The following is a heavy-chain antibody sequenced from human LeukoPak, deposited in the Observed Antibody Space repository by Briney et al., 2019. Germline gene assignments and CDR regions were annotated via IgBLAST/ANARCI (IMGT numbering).Heavy chain of an antibody. J-gene: IGHJ6*02. D-gene: IGHD6-6*01. V-gene: IGHV3-9*01. CDR2: ISWNSGSI. CDR3: AKGTSIAEEWLYYYYGMGV. CDR1: GFTFDDYA. Sequence: GRSLRLSCAASGFTFDDYAMHWVRQAPGKGLEWVSGISWNSGSIGYADSVKGRFTISRDNAKNSLYLQMNSLRAEDTALYYCAKGTSIAEEWLYYYYGMGVRGQGTTVTVSS.